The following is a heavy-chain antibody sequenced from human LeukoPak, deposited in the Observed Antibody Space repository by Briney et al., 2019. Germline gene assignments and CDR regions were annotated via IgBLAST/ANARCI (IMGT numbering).Heavy chain of an antibody. CDR2: ISSDGSST. Sequence: GGSLRISCAAPGFTLSSYWKHRVPQTPGRGVVWGSRISSDGSSTSFADSVKGRFTISRDNARNTLYLQMSSLRAEDTAVYYCARDNYDSSGYYYNFDSWGQGTLVTVSS. V-gene: IGHV3-74*01. D-gene: IGHD3-22*01. J-gene: IGHJ4*02. CDR1: GFTLSSYW. CDR3: ARDNYDSSGYYYNFDS.